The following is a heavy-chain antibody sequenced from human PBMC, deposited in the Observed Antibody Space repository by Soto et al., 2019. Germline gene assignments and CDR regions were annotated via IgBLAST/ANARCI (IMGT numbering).Heavy chain of an antibody. CDR3: ARDHRSGYNPYNWFDP. V-gene: IGHV1-46*01. Sequence: ASVKVSCKASGYTFITYYMHWVRQAPGQGLEWMGMINPSGGTTRYAQKFQDRVTMTRDTSTSTVHMELSSLRSEDTAVHYCARDHRSGYNPYNWFDPWGQGTLVTVSS. CDR2: INPSGGTT. D-gene: IGHD5-12*01. CDR1: GYTFITYY. J-gene: IGHJ5*02.